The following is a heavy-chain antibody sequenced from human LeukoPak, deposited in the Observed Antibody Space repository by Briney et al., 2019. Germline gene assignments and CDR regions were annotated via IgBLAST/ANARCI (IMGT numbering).Heavy chain of an antibody. CDR3: ARGIRGAVAGPYYFDY. J-gene: IGHJ4*02. V-gene: IGHV4-39*01. D-gene: IGHD6-19*01. CDR1: GGSISSSSYY. CDR2: IYYSGST. Sequence: SETLSLTCTVSGGSISSSSYYWGWIRQPPGKGLEWIGSIYYSGSTYYNPSLKSRVTISVDTSKNQFSLKLCSVTAADTAVYYCARGIRGAVAGPYYFDYWGQGTLVTVSS.